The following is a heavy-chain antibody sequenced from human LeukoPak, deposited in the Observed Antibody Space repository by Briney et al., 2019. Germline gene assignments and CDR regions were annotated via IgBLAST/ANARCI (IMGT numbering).Heavy chain of an antibody. CDR1: GYTFTGYY. D-gene: IGHD2-15*01. V-gene: IGHV1-2*02. J-gene: IGHJ5*02. CDR2: INPNSGGT. Sequence: ASVTVSCKASGYTFTGYYMHWVRQAPGQGLEWMGWINPNSGGTNYAQKFQGRVTMTRDTSISTAYMELSRLRSDDTAVYYCARDGVGTEIVVVVAASSAYNWFDPWGQGTLVTVSS. CDR3: ARDGVGTEIVVVVAASSAYNWFDP.